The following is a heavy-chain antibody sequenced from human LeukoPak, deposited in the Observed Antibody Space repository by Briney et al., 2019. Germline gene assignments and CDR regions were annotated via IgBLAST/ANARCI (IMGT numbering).Heavy chain of an antibody. Sequence: GSLRLSCAASGFTFNTYWMSWVRQPPGKGLEWIGEINHSGSTNYNPSLKSRVTISVDTSKNQFSLKLSSVTAADTAVYYCARVTRSGSYYYYYGMDVWGQGTTVTVSS. CDR2: INHSGST. D-gene: IGHD1-26*01. V-gene: IGHV4-34*01. CDR1: GFTFNTYW. J-gene: IGHJ6*02. CDR3: ARVTRSGSYYYYYGMDV.